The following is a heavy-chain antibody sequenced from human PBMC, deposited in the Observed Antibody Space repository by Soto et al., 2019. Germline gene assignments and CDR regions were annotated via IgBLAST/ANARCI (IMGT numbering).Heavy chain of an antibody. CDR3: AKDAAYPHGHECFDY. D-gene: IGHD2-21*01. J-gene: IGHJ4*02. Sequence: EVQLLESGGGLVQPGGSLRLSCAATGFTFSTDVMTWFRQAPGKVLEWVAAISVSGTTYYADSVKGRCTISRDNSGDTMYLQMNSLRAEDTAMYFCAKDAAYPHGHECFDYWGQGTLVTVSS. CDR1: GFTFSTDV. V-gene: IGHV3-23*01. CDR2: ISVSGTT.